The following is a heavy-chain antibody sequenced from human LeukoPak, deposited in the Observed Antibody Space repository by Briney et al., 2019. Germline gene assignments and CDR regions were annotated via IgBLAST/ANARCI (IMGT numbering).Heavy chain of an antibody. D-gene: IGHD3-22*01. CDR2: IYYSGST. V-gene: IGHV4-59*12. CDR1: GGSIGSYY. CDR3: ARDSFNPLNYHDVCY. Sequence: SETLSLTCTVSGGSIGSYYWSWIRQPPGKGLEWIGYIYYSGSTNYNPSLQSRVTVSIDGAKNQVSLEMTSVTAADTAFYYCARDSFNPLNYHDVCYWGQGTLVSVSS. J-gene: IGHJ4*02.